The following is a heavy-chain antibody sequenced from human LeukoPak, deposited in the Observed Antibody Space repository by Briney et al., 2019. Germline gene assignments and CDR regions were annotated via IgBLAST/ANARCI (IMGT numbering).Heavy chain of an antibody. J-gene: IGHJ4*02. D-gene: IGHD3-10*01. CDR3: ASSDYYYGSGSYWGGYYFDY. Sequence: SVKVSCKASGGTFSSYAISWARQAPGQGLEWMGGIIPIFGTANYAQKFQGRVTITADESTSTAYMELSSLRSEDTAVYYCASSDYYYGSGSYWGGYYFDYWGQGTLVTVSS. CDR1: GGTFSSYA. CDR2: IIPIFGTA. V-gene: IGHV1-69*13.